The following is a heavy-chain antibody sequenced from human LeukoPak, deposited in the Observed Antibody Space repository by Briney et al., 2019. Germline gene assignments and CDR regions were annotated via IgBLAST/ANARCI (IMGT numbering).Heavy chain of an antibody. J-gene: IGHJ4*02. D-gene: IGHD6-13*01. CDR1: GFNFDAYA. V-gene: IGHV3-43*02. CDR2: NSADGGST. CDR3: AKDKAGTIVWYGRWAIGLFDY. Sequence: GGSLRLSCAASGFNFDAYAMHWVRQAPGKGLQCISLNSADGGSTYYADSVKGRFTISRDNSRNSLYLQMNSLTTEDTAFYYCAKDKAGTIVWYGRWAIGLFDYWGQGTLLTVSS.